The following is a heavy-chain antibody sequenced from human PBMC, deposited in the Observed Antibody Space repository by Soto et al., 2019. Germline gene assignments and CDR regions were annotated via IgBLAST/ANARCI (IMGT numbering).Heavy chain of an antibody. V-gene: IGHV1-69*01. CDR2: VSPPFRTS. D-gene: IGHD3-10*01. J-gene: IGHJ6*02. Sequence: QVQLVQSGAEVKKPGSSVKVSCKTSGVSFNNNGIGWVRQAPGHGREWMGGVSPPFRTSNYARKFQGRISITADATTGTVIMELSSLTSEDTAQYYCARVLYYGSGSYSPYGMDVWGQGTTVTVSS. CDR3: ARVLYYGSGSYSPYGMDV. CDR1: GVSFNNNG.